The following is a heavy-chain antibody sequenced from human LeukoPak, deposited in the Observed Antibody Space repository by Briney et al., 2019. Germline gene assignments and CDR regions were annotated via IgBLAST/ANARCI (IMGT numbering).Heavy chain of an antibody. V-gene: IGHV1-2*02. CDR1: GYTFTGYY. D-gene: IGHD3-10*01. J-gene: IGHJ5*02. CDR3: ATDQSHQLWFGEFSTKNWFDP. Sequence: ASVKVSCKASGYTFTGYYMHWVRQAPGQGLEWMGWINPNSGGTNYAQKFQGRVTMTEDTSTDTAYMELSSLRSEDTAVYYCATDQSHQLWFGEFSTKNWFDPWGQGTLVIVSS. CDR2: INPNSGGT.